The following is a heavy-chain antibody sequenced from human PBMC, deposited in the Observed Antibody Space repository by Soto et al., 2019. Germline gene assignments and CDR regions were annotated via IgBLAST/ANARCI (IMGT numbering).Heavy chain of an antibody. V-gene: IGHV4-59*08. CDR2: IYYSGST. Sequence: SETLSLTCTVSGGSISSYYWSWIRQPPGKGLEWIGYIYYSGSTNYNPSLKSRVTISVDTSKNQFSLKLSSVTAADTAVYYCARRNIAAAGRRYNWFDPWGQGTLVTVSS. CDR1: GGSISSYY. D-gene: IGHD6-13*01. CDR3: ARRNIAAAGRRYNWFDP. J-gene: IGHJ5*02.